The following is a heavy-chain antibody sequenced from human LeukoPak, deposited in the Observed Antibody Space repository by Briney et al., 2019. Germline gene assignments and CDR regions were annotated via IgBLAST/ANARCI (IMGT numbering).Heavy chain of an antibody. CDR1: GFTFSDYY. CDR2: ISSSSSYT. J-gene: IGHJ5*02. Sequence: GGSLRLSCAASGFTFSDYYMSWISQAPGKGLEWVSYISSSSSYTNYADSVKGRFTISRDNAKNSLYLQMNSLRAEDTAVYYCARIYGSGSYHPFDPWGQGTLVTVSS. CDR3: ARIYGSGSYHPFDP. D-gene: IGHD3-10*01. V-gene: IGHV3-11*06.